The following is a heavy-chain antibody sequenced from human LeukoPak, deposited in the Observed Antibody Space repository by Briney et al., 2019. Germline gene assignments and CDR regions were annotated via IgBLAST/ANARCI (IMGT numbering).Heavy chain of an antibody. V-gene: IGHV4-61*02. D-gene: IGHD2-15*01. CDR3: ARNYCSGGSCYAGYYYYGMDV. J-gene: IGHJ6*02. CDR2: NYTSGCT. Sequence: SETLSLTCTVSGGSISSGSYYWSWIRQPAGKGLECIRPNYTSGCTNYTPYLKRPVTISVHTSKNQFSLKPSSVPAADTAVYYCARNYCSGGSCYAGYYYYGMDVWGQGTTVTVSS. CDR1: GGSISSGSYY.